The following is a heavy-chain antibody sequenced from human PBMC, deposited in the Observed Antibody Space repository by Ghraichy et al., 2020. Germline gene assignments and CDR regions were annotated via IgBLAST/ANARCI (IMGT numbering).Heavy chain of an antibody. CDR3: ARGEHCSGGSCYFYYYYYGMDV. J-gene: IGHJ6*02. D-gene: IGHD2-15*01. Sequence: SETLSLTCAVYGGSFSGYYWSWIRQPPGKGLEWIGEINHSGSTNYNPSLKSRVTISVDTSKNQFSLKLSSVTAADTAVYYCARGEHCSGGSCYFYYYYYGMDVRGQGTTVTVSS. CDR1: GGSFSGYY. V-gene: IGHV4-34*01. CDR2: INHSGST.